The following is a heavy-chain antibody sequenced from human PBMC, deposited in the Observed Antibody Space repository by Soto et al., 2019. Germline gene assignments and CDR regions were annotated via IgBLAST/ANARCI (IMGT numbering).Heavy chain of an antibody. CDR3: ARHGRGSMVRGVRKYYFDY. D-gene: IGHD3-10*01. Sequence: PSETLSLTCAVSGGSISSGGYYWGWIRQPPGKGLEWIGSIYYSGSTYYNPSLKSRVTISVDTSKNQFSLKLSSVTAADTAVYYCARHGRGSMVRGVRKYYFDYWGQGTLVTVSS. CDR2: IYYSGST. V-gene: IGHV4-39*01. J-gene: IGHJ4*02. CDR1: GGSISSGGYY.